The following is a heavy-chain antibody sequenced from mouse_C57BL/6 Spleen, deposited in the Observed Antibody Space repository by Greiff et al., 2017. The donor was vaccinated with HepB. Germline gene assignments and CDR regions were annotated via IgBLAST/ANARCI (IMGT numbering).Heavy chain of an antibody. D-gene: IGHD1-1*01. Sequence: QVHVKQPGAELVMPGASVKLSCKASGYTFTSYWMHWVKQRPGQGLEWIGEIDPSDSYTNYNQKFKGKSTLTVDKSSSTAYMQLSSLTSEDSAVYYCASTIDYYGSSGYWYFDVWGTGTTVTVSS. J-gene: IGHJ1*03. CDR2: IDPSDSYT. CDR1: GYTFTSYW. V-gene: IGHV1-69*01. CDR3: ASTIDYYGSSGYWYFDV.